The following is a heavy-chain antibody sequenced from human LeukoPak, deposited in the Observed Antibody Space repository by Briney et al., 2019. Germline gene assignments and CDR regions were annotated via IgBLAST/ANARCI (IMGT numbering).Heavy chain of an antibody. V-gene: IGHV5-51*01. CDR1: GYSFTSYW. CDR3: ARQERIAAAGTGIDY. CDR2: IYPGDSDT. J-gene: IGHJ4*02. Sequence: GESLKISCKGSGYSFTSYWIDWVRQMPGKGLEWMGIIYPGDSDTRYSPSFQGQVTISADKSISTAYLQWSSLKASDTAMYYCARQERIAAAGTGIDYWGQGTLVTVSS. D-gene: IGHD6-13*01.